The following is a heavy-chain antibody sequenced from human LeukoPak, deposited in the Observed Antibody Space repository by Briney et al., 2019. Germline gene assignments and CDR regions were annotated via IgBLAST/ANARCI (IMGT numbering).Heavy chain of an antibody. CDR1: GVSVSTYY. J-gene: IGHJ4*01. D-gene: IGHD2-2*01. CDR3: ARGERPGLDY. Sequence: SETLSLTCSVSGVSVSTYYWSWIRQPPGKGLEWIAYVSYSGGTNYIPSLKSRVTISLDTSKNQFSLKLSSVTAADTAVYFCARGERPGLDYWGHGTLVTVSS. CDR2: VSYSGGT. V-gene: IGHV4-59*02.